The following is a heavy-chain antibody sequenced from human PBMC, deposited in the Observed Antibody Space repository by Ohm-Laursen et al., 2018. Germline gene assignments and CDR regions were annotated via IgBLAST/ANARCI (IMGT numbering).Heavy chain of an antibody. CDR1: GYTFTSYD. CDR3: ARDPELGVGSWFDP. CDR2: ISAYNGNT. D-gene: IGHD7-27*01. Sequence: ASVKVSCKASGYTFTSYDINWVRQAPGQGLEWMGWISAYNGNTNYAQKLQGRVTMTTDTSTSTAYMELRSLRSDDTAVYYCARDPELGVGSWFDPWGQGTLITVSS. V-gene: IGHV1-18*01. J-gene: IGHJ5*02.